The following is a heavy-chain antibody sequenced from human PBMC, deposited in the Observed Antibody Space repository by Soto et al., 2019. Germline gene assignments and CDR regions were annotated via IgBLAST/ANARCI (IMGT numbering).Heavy chain of an antibody. Sequence: ASVKASCKASGYTFTSYGISWVRQAPGQGLEWMGWISAYNGNTNYAQKLQGRVTMTTDTSTSTAYMELRSLRSDDTAVYYCARPSAIAVAGLYYDVFDIWGQGTMVXVSS. CDR3: ARPSAIAVAGLYYDVFDI. CDR2: ISAYNGNT. D-gene: IGHD6-19*01. CDR1: GYTFTSYG. V-gene: IGHV1-18*01. J-gene: IGHJ3*02.